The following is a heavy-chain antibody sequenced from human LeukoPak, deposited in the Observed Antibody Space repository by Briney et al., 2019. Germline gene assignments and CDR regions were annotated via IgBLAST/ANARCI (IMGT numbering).Heavy chain of an antibody. Sequence: GGSLRLSCAASGFVFSDYCMTWVRQAPGKGLEWISYIGNRHGTVYYADSVKGRFTISRDNAKNSLYLQMNSLRAEDTAMYYCARDRDFFGSGGARNGRDFFDYWGQGTLVAVSS. CDR3: ARDRDFFGSGGARNGRDFFDY. J-gene: IGHJ4*02. CDR1: GFVFSDYC. D-gene: IGHD3-10*01. CDR2: IGNRHGTV. V-gene: IGHV3-48*01.